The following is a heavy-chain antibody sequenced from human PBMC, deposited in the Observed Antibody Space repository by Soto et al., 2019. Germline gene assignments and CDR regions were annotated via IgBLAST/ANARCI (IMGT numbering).Heavy chain of an antibody. V-gene: IGHV1-3*05. CDR3: ARAPSSGAFDI. CDR1: GYTFTAYF. Sequence: QVHLVQSGAEEKGPGASVKISCKASGYTFTAYFLHWLRQAPGQRLEWMGWINPGNGDTKFSQNFQGRVTGTRDTFASTAYMELSSLRSEDTAVYYCARAPSSGAFDIWSQGTMVTVAS. CDR2: INPGNGDT. J-gene: IGHJ3*02. D-gene: IGHD3-10*01.